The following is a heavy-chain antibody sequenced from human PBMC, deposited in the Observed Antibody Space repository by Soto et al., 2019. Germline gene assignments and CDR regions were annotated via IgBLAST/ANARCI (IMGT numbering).Heavy chain of an antibody. D-gene: IGHD2-2*02. V-gene: IGHV1-3*01. CDR3: AKSATVPAAIAY. CDR2: INAGNGNT. Sequence: QVQLVQSGAEVKKPGASVKVSCKASGYTFTSYAMHWVRQAPGQRLEWMGWINAGNGNTKYSQKFQGRVTITRDTSASTGYMELSILRSEDTAVYYCAKSATVPAAIAYWGQGTLVTVSS. CDR1: GYTFTSYA. J-gene: IGHJ4*02.